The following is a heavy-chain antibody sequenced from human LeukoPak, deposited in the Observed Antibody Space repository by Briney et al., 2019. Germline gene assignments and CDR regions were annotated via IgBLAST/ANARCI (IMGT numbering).Heavy chain of an antibody. Sequence: ASVKVSCKAPGYIFTGYYIHWVRQAPGQGLEWMGWVNPTHGGTNFAQKFQGRVTMTRDTSISTAYMELSRLTSDDTAMYYCAIVTTADGYWGQGTPLTVSS. CDR3: AIVTTADGY. CDR2: VNPTHGGT. J-gene: IGHJ4*02. D-gene: IGHD4-17*01. V-gene: IGHV1-2*02. CDR1: GYIFTGYY.